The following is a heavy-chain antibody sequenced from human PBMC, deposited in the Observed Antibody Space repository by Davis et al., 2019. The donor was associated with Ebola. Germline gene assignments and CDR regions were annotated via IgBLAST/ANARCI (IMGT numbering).Heavy chain of an antibody. J-gene: IGHJ4*02. Sequence: MPGGSLRLSCTVSGASVSAIAYSCGWIRQPPGEGLEWLGTISYSGSTYYNPSLKSRVTMSVDTSNNQFSLVMTSLTAADTALYYCARVYTAPYSSTVHYFNSWGQGTLVTVSS. CDR2: ISYSGST. V-gene: IGHV4-39*01. D-gene: IGHD2-2*01. CDR3: ARVYTAPYSSTVHYFNS. CDR1: GASVSAIAYS.